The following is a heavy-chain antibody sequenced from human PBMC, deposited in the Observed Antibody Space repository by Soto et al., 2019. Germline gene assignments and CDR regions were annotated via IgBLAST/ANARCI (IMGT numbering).Heavy chain of an antibody. CDR3: ARDRWYCSSTSCYGEIDY. J-gene: IGHJ4*02. CDR2: IYYSGST. D-gene: IGHD2-2*01. CDR1: GGSISSYY. Sequence: SETLSLTCTVSGGSISSYYWSWIRQPPGKGLEWIGYIYYSGSTNYNPSLKSRVTISVDTSKNQFSLKLSSVTAADTAVYYCARDRWYCSSTSCYGEIDYWGQGTLVTVSS. V-gene: IGHV4-59*01.